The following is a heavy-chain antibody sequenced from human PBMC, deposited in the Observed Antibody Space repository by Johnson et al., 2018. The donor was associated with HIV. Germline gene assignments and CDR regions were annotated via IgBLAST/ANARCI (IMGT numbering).Heavy chain of an antibody. J-gene: IGHJ3*02. CDR3: ARAHFPYCGGDCYSFAFDI. CDR1: DFTFSSYG. V-gene: IGHV3-30*02. D-gene: IGHD2-21*02. Sequence: QEKLVESGGGVVQPGGSPRLSCAASDFTFSSYGMHWVRQAPGKGLEWVTFIQYDGSNKYYADSVKGRFTISRDNSKNTLYLQMNSLRAEDTAVYYCARAHFPYCGGDCYSFAFDIWGQGTVVTVSS. CDR2: IQYDGSNK.